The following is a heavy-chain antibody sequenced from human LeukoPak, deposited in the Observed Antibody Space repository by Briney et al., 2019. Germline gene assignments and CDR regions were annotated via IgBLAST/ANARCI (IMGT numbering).Heavy chain of an antibody. V-gene: IGHV3-11*01. CDR2: ISSSGSTI. CDR1: GFTFSDYY. CDR3: ARDNDCGDYPYDL. Sequence: GGSLRLSCAASGFTFSDYYMSWIRQAPGKGLGWVSYISSSGSTIYYADSVKGRFTISRDNAKNSLYLQMNSLRAEDTAVYYCARDNDCGDYPYDLWGRGTLVTVSS. D-gene: IGHD4-17*01. J-gene: IGHJ2*01.